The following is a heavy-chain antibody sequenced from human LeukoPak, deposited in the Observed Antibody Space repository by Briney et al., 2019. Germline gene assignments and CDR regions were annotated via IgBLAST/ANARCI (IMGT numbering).Heavy chain of an antibody. CDR1: GFTFSSYA. V-gene: IGHV3-23*01. Sequence: GGSLRLSCAASGFTFSSYAMSWVHQAPGKGLEWVSAISCSGGTSYYADSAKGRFTISRDNSKNTLYLQMNSLRAEDTAVYYFAKEVGGGRYSTTWYYNFDSWGQGTLVTVSS. J-gene: IGHJ4*02. D-gene: IGHD6-13*01. CDR2: ISCSGGTS. CDR3: AKEVGGGRYSTTWYYNFDS.